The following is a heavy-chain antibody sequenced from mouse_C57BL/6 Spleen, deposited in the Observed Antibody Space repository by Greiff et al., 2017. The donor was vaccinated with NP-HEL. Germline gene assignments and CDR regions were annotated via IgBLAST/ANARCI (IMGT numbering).Heavy chain of an antibody. D-gene: IGHD1-1*01. V-gene: IGHV5-9-1*02. Sequence: EVMLVESGEGLVKPGGSLKLSCAASGFTFSSYAMSWVRQTPEKRLEWVAYISSGGDYIYYADTVKGRFHISRDNARNTLYLQMSSLKSEDTAMYYCTRDRDYGSSPYAMDYWGQGTSVTVSS. CDR1: GFTFSSYA. CDR3: TRDRDYGSSPYAMDY. J-gene: IGHJ4*01. CDR2: ISSGGDYI.